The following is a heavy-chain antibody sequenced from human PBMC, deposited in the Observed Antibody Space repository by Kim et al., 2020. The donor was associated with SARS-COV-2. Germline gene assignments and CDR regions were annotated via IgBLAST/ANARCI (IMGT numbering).Heavy chain of an antibody. J-gene: IGHJ4*02. D-gene: IGHD3-10*01. V-gene: IGHV1-2*06. Sequence: ASVKVSCKASGYTFTGYNIHWVRQAPGQGLEWMGRIIPNSGGTNYAQKFQDRVTMTRDTSIGTAHMELSRLRSDDTAVYYCARASGYYFDYWGQGTLVTVSS. CDR3: ARASGYYFDY. CDR2: IIPNSGGT. CDR1: GYTFTGYN.